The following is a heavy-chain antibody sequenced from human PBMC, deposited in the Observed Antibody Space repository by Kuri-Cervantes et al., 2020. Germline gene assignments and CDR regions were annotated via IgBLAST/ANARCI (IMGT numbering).Heavy chain of an antibody. Sequence: GGSLRLSCAASGFTFSSYAMHWVRQAPGKGLEWVAVISYDGSNKYYADSVKGRFTISRDNSKNTLYLQMNSLRAEDTAVYYCARSRDGYIWDAFDIWGQGTMVTVSS. CDR1: GFTFSSYA. CDR3: ARSRDGYIWDAFDI. D-gene: IGHD5-24*01. J-gene: IGHJ3*02. CDR2: ISYDGSNK. V-gene: IGHV3-30-3*01.